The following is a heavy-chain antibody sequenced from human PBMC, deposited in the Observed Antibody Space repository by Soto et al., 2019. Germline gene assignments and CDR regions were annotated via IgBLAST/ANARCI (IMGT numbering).Heavy chain of an antibody. Sequence: ETLSLTCAVYGGSFSGYYWSWIRQPPGKGLEWIGEINHSGSTNYNPSLKSRVTISVDTSKNQFSLKLSSVTAADTAVYYCASVGVDGSGSYRFDYWGQGTLVTVSS. CDR2: INHSGST. CDR1: GGSFSGYY. D-gene: IGHD3-10*01. V-gene: IGHV4-34*01. CDR3: ASVGVDGSGSYRFDY. J-gene: IGHJ4*02.